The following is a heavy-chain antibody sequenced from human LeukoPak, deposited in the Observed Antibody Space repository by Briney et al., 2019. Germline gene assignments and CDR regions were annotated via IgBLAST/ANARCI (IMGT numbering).Heavy chain of an antibody. V-gene: IGHV3-23*01. CDR2: ISGSSGST. Sequence: GGSLRPSCAASGFTFSSFAMTWVGQAQGKGWEWVSAISGSSGSTYYADSVKGRFTISRDNSKNTLYLQMNSLRAEDTAVYYCAKGKGSEAAHFDYWGQGTLVTVSS. CDR3: AKGKGSEAAHFDY. D-gene: IGHD2-15*01. CDR1: GFTFSSFA. J-gene: IGHJ4*02.